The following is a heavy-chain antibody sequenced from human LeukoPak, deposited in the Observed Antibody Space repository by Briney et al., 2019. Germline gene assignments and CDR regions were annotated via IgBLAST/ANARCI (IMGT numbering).Heavy chain of an antibody. D-gene: IGHD2-15*01. V-gene: IGHV4-30-4*01. CDR1: GGSISRGDYY. CDR2: IYYSGST. Sequence: PSETLSLTCTVSGGSISRGDYYWGWIRQPPGKGLEWIGHIYYSGSTYYNPSLRSRVIVSIDTSESQFSLKLSSVTAADTAVYYCARGYCSGVTCYDAFDIWGQGTMVTVSS. J-gene: IGHJ3*02. CDR3: ARGYCSGVTCYDAFDI.